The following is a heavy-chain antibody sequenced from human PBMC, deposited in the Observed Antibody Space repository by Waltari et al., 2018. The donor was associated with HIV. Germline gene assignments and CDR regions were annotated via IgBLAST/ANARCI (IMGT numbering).Heavy chain of an antibody. Sequence: EAQLVESGGGLVQPGGSLRLSCAASGFTFRNYWMHWVRQVPGKGLVWVSCINSDGTATTYADSVKGRFTISRDNAKNALYLQMNSLRAEDTALYYCARESSDYYDRVRFDPWGQGVLVTVSS. V-gene: IGHV3-74*03. D-gene: IGHD3-22*01. CDR1: GFTFRNYW. J-gene: IGHJ5*02. CDR2: INSDGTAT. CDR3: ARESSDYYDRVRFDP.